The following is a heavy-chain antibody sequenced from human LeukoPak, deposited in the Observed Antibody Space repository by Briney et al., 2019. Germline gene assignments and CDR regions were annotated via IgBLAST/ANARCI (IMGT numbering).Heavy chain of an antibody. CDR3: AKDTGGGYDSRPFDY. V-gene: IGHV3-9*01. D-gene: IGHD5-12*01. J-gene: IGHJ4*02. Sequence: SWNSGSIGYADSVRCRFTISRDNAKNSLYLQMNSLRAEDTALYYCAKDTGGGYDSRPFDYWGQGTLVTVSS. CDR2: SWNSGSI.